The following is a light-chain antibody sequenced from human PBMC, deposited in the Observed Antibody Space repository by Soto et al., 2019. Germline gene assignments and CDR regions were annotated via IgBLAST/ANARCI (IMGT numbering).Light chain of an antibody. CDR1: GSNVGASYD. J-gene: IGLJ3*02. Sequence: QSVLTQPPSVSGAPGQTITMSCTGSGSNVGASYDVHWYQVLPGAGPKLLIYKNNNRPSGVPDRFSGSKSGTSASLAITGLRAEDEADYYCQSYDNILSGPLFGGGTQL. CDR3: QSYDNILSGPL. CDR2: KNN. V-gene: IGLV1-40*01.